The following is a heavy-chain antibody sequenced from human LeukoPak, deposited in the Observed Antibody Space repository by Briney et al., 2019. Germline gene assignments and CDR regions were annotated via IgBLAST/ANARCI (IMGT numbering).Heavy chain of an antibody. Sequence: PSQTLSLTCTVSGVSISYGSYYWSWIRQPAGKGLEWIGRIYSTGKTNYNPSLESRVTISVDTSKNQFSLKLSSVTAADTAVYYCASSLITPTNWFDPWGQGTLVTVSS. D-gene: IGHD2-15*01. CDR2: IYSTGKT. CDR3: ASSLITPTNWFDP. CDR1: GVSISYGSYY. J-gene: IGHJ5*02. V-gene: IGHV4-61*02.